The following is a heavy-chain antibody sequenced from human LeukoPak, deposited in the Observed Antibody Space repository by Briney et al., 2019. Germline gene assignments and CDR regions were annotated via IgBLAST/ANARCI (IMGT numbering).Heavy chain of an antibody. CDR1: GFTFSSYC. V-gene: IGHV3-74*01. CDR2: INSDGSST. CDR3: ARELWFGESRSPYGMDV. J-gene: IGHJ6*02. Sequence: GGSLRLSCAASGFTFSSYCMHWVRQAPGKGLVWVSRINSDGSSTSYADSVKGRFTISRDNAKNTLYLQMNSLRAEDTAVYYCARELWFGESRSPYGMDVWGQGTTVTVSS. D-gene: IGHD3-10*01.